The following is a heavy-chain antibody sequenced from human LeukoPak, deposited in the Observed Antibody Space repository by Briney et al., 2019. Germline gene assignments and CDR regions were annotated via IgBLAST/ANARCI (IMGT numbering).Heavy chain of an antibody. J-gene: IGHJ4*02. CDR1: GFTFSSYS. Sequence: GGSLRLSCAASGFTFSSYSMNWVRQAPGKGLEWVSSISSSSSYIYYADSVKGRFTISRDNSKNTLYLQMNSLRVEDTAVYYCAKSGSYYDTYFDYWGQGTLVTVSS. D-gene: IGHD3-22*01. CDR3: AKSGSYYDTYFDY. CDR2: ISSSSSYI. V-gene: IGHV3-21*01.